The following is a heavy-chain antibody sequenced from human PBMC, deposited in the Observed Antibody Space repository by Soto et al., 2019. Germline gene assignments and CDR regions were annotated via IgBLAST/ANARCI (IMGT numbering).Heavy chain of an antibody. D-gene: IGHD3-16*01. CDR3: AKVAGGLGEFDL. CDR2: IRATGGNI. J-gene: IGHJ2*01. V-gene: IGHV3-23*01. Sequence: EVQLLESGGGLARPGGSLRLSCVASGFTFSYYAMTWVRQAPGKGLEWFATIRATGGNIEYTASLKGRFTISRDNSNNSLDLQLNGLTSDDTAVHYCAKVAGGLGEFDLWGRGTLGTVSS. CDR1: GFTFSYYA.